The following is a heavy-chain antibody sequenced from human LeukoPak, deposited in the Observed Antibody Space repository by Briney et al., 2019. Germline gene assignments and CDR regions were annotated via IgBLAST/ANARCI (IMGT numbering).Heavy chain of an antibody. CDR1: GYSFTDYW. CDR3: ARGSQSSYCSSTSCYIY. D-gene: IGHD2-2*01. J-gene: IGHJ4*02. Sequence: GESLKISCKGSGYSFTDYWIGWVRQMSGKGLEWMGIIYPGDSDTRYSPSFQGRVTISADKSISTAYLQWSSLKASDTAMYYCARGSQSSYCSSTSCYIYWGQGTLVTVSS. V-gene: IGHV5-51*01. CDR2: IYPGDSDT.